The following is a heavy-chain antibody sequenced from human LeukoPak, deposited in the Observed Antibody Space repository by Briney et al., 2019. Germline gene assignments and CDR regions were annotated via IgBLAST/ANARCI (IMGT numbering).Heavy chain of an antibody. V-gene: IGHV4-4*07. D-gene: IGHD1-26*01. J-gene: IGHJ4*02. Sequence: PSETLSLTCTVSGASISSHYWSWIRQPAGKGLEWLGRVYDSGSAIYNPSLKSRVTISLDTSNNQFSLKLNSVTAADTAVYYCAGRTRQTFYIDSWGQGTLVSVSS. CDR3: AGRTRQTFYIDS. CDR1: GASISSHY. CDR2: VYDSGSA.